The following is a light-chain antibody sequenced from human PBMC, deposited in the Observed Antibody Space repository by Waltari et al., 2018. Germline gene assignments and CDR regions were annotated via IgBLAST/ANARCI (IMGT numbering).Light chain of an antibody. CDR1: RSVNSN. Sequence: EVVLTQSPDPLSVSLGERAPLSCRTSRSVNSNLAWYQHQPGQAPRLLMYGASTRPTGIPARFSGSESGTEFTLTITSLQSEDFAVYYCQQYNNWPLTFGGGTKVEI. J-gene: IGKJ4*01. CDR2: GAS. CDR3: QQYNNWPLT. V-gene: IGKV3-15*01.